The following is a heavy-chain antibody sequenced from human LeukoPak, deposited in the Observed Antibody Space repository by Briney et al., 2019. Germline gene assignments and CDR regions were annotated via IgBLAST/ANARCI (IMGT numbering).Heavy chain of an antibody. V-gene: IGHV1-69*05. CDR2: IIPIFGTA. D-gene: IGHD5-24*01. Sequence: SSVKLSCKASGGTFSSYAISWVRQAPGQGLEWMGGIIPIFGTANYAQNFQGRVTITRDEPTTTAHMEQGSLSSEDTAVYYCARDQRDGYNDFGYWGQGTLVTVSS. CDR3: ARDQRDGYNDFGY. CDR1: GGTFSSYA. J-gene: IGHJ4*02.